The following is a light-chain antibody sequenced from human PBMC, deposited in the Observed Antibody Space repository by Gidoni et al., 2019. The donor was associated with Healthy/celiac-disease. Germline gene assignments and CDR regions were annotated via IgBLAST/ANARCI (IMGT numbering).Light chain of an antibody. CDR3: QQYGSSLPLT. V-gene: IGKV3-20*01. J-gene: IGKJ4*01. Sequence: EIVLTQPPGTLSLSPGERATLSCRASQSVSSSYLAWYQQKPGQAPRLLIYGASSRATGIPDRFSGSGSGTDFTLTISRLEPEDFAVYYCQQYGSSLPLTFGGGTKVEIK. CDR1: QSVSSSY. CDR2: GAS.